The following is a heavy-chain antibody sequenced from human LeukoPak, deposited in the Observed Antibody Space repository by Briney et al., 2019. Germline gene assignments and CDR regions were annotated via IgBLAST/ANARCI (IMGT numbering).Heavy chain of an antibody. D-gene: IGHD2-2*01. V-gene: IGHV4-34*01. Sequence: SETLSLTCAVCGGSFSGYYWSWIRQPPGKGLEWIGEINHSGSTNYNPSLKSRVTISVDTSKNQFSLKLSSVTAADTAVYYCARGGYCSSTSCSFDYWGQGTLVTVSS. CDR1: GGSFSGYY. J-gene: IGHJ4*02. CDR2: INHSGST. CDR3: ARGGYCSSTSCSFDY.